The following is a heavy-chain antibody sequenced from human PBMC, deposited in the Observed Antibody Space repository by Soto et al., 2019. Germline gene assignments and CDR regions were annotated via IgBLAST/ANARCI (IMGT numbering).Heavy chain of an antibody. Sequence: GGSLRLSCAASGFTFSNYAMAWVRQAPGKGLEWVSSISGSGETTYYADSVKGRFTISRDNSKNTLYLQMSSLRAEDTAIYYCAKDYGGSDGYFDYWGQGTLLTVFS. CDR1: GFTFSNYA. J-gene: IGHJ4*02. V-gene: IGHV3-23*01. D-gene: IGHD2-15*01. CDR2: ISGSGETT. CDR3: AKDYGGSDGYFDY.